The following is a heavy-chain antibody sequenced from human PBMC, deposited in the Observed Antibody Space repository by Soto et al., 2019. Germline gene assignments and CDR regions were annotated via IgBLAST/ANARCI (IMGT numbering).Heavy chain of an antibody. CDR2: ISGSGGST. V-gene: IGHV3-23*01. J-gene: IGHJ4*02. Sequence: GGSLRLSCAASGFTFSSYAMSWVRQAPGKGLEWVSAISGSGGSTYYADSVKGRFTISRDNSKNTLYLQMNSLRAEDTAVYYCAKTATQERMRYGDQDYYFDYWGQGTLVTVSS. CDR1: GFTFSSYA. CDR3: AKTATQERMRYGDQDYYFDY. D-gene: IGHD4-17*01.